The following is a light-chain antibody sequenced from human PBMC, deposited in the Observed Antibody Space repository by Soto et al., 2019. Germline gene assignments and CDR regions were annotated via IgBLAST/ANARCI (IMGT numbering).Light chain of an antibody. CDR1: QSISSW. Sequence: DIQMTQSPSTLSASVGDRVTITCRASQSISSWLAWYQQKPGKAPKLLIYDASSLESGGPSRFSGRGSGTEFTPTNRHPQPDNFATYYCQQYNSYPLTFGGGTKVEIK. CDR3: QQYNSYPLT. V-gene: IGKV1-5*01. J-gene: IGKJ4*01. CDR2: DAS.